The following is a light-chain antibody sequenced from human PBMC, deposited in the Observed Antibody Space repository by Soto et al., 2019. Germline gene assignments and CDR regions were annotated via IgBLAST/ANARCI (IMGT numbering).Light chain of an antibody. J-gene: IGKJ5*01. CDR1: QSFNSIY. V-gene: IGKV3-15*01. CDR3: QQYNNWPIT. CDR2: GAS. Sequence: IVLTQSPYTLSFSPAERALLSCSVSQSFNSIYLAWYQQKPGQAPRLLIYGASTRATGIPARFSGSGSGTEFTLTISSLQSEDFAVYYCQQYNNWPITFGQGTRLEI.